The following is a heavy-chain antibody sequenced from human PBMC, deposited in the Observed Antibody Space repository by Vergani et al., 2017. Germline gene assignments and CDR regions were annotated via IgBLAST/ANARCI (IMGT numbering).Heavy chain of an antibody. CDR3: ATSDRAGQPPGGY. CDR2: INLNNGDT. V-gene: IGHV1-2*06. CDR1: GNRFTAYS. Sequence: QVQLVQSGAEVKRPGASVKVSCKASGNRFTAYSMHWVREAPGQGLEWMGRINLNNGDTQYAPKFQGRVTMTRDTSISTGYMELNSLRSDDTAVYYFATSDRAGQPPGGYWGQGSLVTVSS. J-gene: IGHJ4*02. D-gene: IGHD1-14*01.